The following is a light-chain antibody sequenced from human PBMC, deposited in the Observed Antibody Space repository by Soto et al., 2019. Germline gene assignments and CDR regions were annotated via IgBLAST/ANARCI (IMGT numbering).Light chain of an antibody. V-gene: IGKV1-39*01. J-gene: IGKJ1*01. CDR1: QRIDNY. Sequence: DFHMTQSPSSLSASVGCRFSITCRPSQRIDNYLNWYQLNPGKAPTVLIYASSTLQTGVPSRFRGSGSGTDFSLTISSLHPEDVETYYCQQVDSYPRTFGQGTKVDIK. CDR3: QQVDSYPRT. CDR2: ASS.